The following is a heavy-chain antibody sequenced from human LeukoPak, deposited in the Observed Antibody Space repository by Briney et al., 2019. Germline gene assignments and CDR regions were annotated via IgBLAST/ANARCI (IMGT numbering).Heavy chain of an antibody. J-gene: IGHJ4*02. CDR3: AKGGSYSPVSYFDY. V-gene: IGHV3-23*01. Sequence: GGSLRLSCAASGFTFDNYAMNWVRQVPGKGLEWVSAISGSGGSTYYADSVKGRFTISRDNSKNTLYLQMNSLRAEDTAVYYCAKGGSYSPVSYFDYWGQGTLVTVSS. CDR1: GFTFDNYA. D-gene: IGHD1-26*01. CDR2: ISGSGGST.